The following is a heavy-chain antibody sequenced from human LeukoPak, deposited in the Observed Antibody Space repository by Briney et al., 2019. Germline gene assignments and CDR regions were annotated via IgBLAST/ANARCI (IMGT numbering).Heavy chain of an antibody. V-gene: IGHV4-59*01. D-gene: IGHD6-13*01. Sequence: SETLSLTCTVSGGSISSYYWSWIRQPPGKGLEWIGYIYYSGSTNYNSSLKSRVTISVDTSKNHFSLKLSSVTAADTAVYYCAREGESSSWTSSPLAFDYWGQGTLVTVSS. CDR1: GGSISSYY. J-gene: IGHJ4*02. CDR3: AREGESSSWTSSPLAFDY. CDR2: IYYSGST.